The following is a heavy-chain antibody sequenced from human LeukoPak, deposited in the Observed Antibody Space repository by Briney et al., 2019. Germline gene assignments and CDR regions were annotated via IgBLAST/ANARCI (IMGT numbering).Heavy chain of an antibody. CDR2: INPSGGST. CDR1: GYTFTSYY. D-gene: IGHD3-10*01. CDR3: ARDPGRLLWFGELYGSDAFDI. V-gene: IGHV1-46*01. J-gene: IGHJ3*02. Sequence: ASVKVTCKASGYTFTSYYMHWVRQAPGQGLEWMGIINPSGGSTSYAQKFQGRVTMTRDTSTSTVYIELSSLRSEDTAVYYCARDPGRLLWFGELYGSDAFDIWGQGTMVTVSS.